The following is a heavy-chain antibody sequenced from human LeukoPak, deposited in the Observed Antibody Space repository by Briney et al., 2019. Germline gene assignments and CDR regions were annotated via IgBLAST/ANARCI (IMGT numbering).Heavy chain of an antibody. Sequence: ASVKVSCKAPGGSLSNYAFSWVRLAPGHGLEWMGGIVPIFGTRNYVQKFQGRVTISADDPTSTVYMELSSLRSEDTAVYYCAGDHGGSSQAAQTLGIGSYNHHYGMDIWGQGTTVTVSS. J-gene: IGHJ6*02. CDR1: GGSLSNYA. CDR2: IVPIFGTR. D-gene: IGHD6-13*01. CDR3: AGDHGGSSQAAQTLGIGSYNHHYGMDI. V-gene: IGHV1-69*13.